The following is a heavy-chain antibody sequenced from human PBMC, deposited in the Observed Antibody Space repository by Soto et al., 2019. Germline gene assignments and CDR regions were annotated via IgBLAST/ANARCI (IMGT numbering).Heavy chain of an antibody. CDR3: XXDQAVNYYVTLFDY. CDR1: GFTFGDYA. V-gene: IGHV3-49*05. J-gene: IGHJ4*02. Sequence: EVQLVESGGGLVKPGRSLRLSCTASGFTFGDYAMSWFRQAPGKGLEWVGFIRSKAYGGTTEYAASVKGRFTISRDDSKSIAYLQXXSLKTXDTAVYYCXXDQAVNYYVTLFDYWGQGTLVTVSS. CDR2: IRSKAYGGTT. D-gene: IGHD3-10*02.